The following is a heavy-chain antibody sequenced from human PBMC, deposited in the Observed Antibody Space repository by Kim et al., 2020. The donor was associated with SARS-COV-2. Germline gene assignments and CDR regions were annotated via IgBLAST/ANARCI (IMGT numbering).Heavy chain of an antibody. Sequence: GGSLRLSCAASGFTFSSYAMSWVRQAPGKGLEWVSAISGSGGSTYYADSVKGRFTISRDNSKNTLYLQMNSLRAEDTAAYYCAKWRRHTGDVDYWGQGTLVTVSS. CDR3: AKWRRHTGDVDY. V-gene: IGHV3-23*01. D-gene: IGHD3-10*01. CDR2: ISGSGGST. J-gene: IGHJ4*02. CDR1: GFTFSSYA.